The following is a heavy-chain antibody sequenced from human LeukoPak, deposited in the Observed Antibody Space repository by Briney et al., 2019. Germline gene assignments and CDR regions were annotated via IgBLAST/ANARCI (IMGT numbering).Heavy chain of an antibody. D-gene: IGHD3-22*01. J-gene: IGHJ4*02. CDR1: GGSISSSYW. Sequence: SGTLSLTCAVSGGSISSSYWWSWVRQPPGKGLEWIGEIYHSGSTNYSASLKSRVNISVDTSKNQFSLKLSSVTAADTAVYYCARVSSGHTRGYFYYWGQGTLVTVSS. V-gene: IGHV4-4*02. CDR3: ARVSSGHTRGYFYY. CDR2: IYHSGST.